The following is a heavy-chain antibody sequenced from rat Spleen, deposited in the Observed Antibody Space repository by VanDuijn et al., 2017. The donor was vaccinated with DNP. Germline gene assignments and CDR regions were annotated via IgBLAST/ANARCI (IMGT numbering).Heavy chain of an antibody. CDR3: TRGGTYYFDY. Sequence: EVQLVESGGGLVQPGRSLKLSCAASGFTFSNYGMHWIRQAPTKGLEWVACMSPTTRSSYYRDSVRGRFTVSRDDATSTLYLQMDSLRSEDTATYYCTRGGTYYFDYWGQGVMVTVSS. J-gene: IGHJ2*01. V-gene: IGHV5-19*01. CDR2: MSPTTRSS. CDR1: GFTFSNYG.